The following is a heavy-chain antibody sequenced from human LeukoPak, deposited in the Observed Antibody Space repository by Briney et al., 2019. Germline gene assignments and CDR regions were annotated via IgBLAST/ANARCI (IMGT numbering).Heavy chain of an antibody. CDR2: IYYSGST. CDR3: ARHLDTYYYDSSGYYSGHDAFDI. V-gene: IGHV4-59*08. CDR1: GGSISSYY. D-gene: IGHD3-22*01. Sequence: SETLSLTCTVSGGSISSYYWSWIRQPPGKGLEWIGYIYYSGSTNYNPSLKSRVTISVDTSKNQFSLKLSSVTAADTAVYYCARHLDTYYYDSSGYYSGHDAFDIWGQGTMVTVSS. J-gene: IGHJ3*02.